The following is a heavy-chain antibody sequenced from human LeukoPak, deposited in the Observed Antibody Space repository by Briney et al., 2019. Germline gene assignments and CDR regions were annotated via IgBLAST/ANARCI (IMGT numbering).Heavy chain of an antibody. D-gene: IGHD6-6*01. V-gene: IGHV1-69*06. J-gene: IGHJ4*01. CDR1: GGTFSGYA. CDR3: ARQLYSTSSPRVFAY. Sequence: ASVKVSCKASGGTFSGYAIRWVRQAPGQGLEWMGGIIPMFGTADYAQKLQGRVTITADKSTSTAYMELSSLRSDDTAAYYCARQLYSTSSPRVFAYWGQVTLVTVSS. CDR2: IIPMFGTA.